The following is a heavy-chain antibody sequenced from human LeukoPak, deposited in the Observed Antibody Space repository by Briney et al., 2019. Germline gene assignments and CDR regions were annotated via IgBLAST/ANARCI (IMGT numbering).Heavy chain of an antibody. CDR2: IYSGGST. D-gene: IGHD4-11*01. V-gene: IGHV3-66*01. CDR1: GFTVSSNY. J-gene: IGHJ4*02. Sequence: GGSLRLSCAASGFTVSSNYMSWVRQAPGKGLEWVSVIYSGGSTYYADSVKGRFTISRDNSKNTLYLQMNSLRAEDTAVYYCARGDFSNYVGIDFWGQGTLVTVSS. CDR3: ARGDFSNYVGIDF.